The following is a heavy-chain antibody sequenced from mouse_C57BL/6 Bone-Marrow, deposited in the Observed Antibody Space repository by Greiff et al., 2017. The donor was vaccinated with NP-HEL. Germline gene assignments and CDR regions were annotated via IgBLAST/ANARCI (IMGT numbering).Heavy chain of an antibody. Sequence: QVQLKQSGPELVKPGASVKISCKASGYSFTSYYIHWVKQRPGQGLEWIGWIYPGSGNTKYNEKFKGKATLTADKSSSTAYMQLSSLTSEDSAVYYCARSTYGSRYYYAMDYWGQGTSVTVSS. CDR3: ARSTYGSRYYYAMDY. CDR2: IYPGSGNT. J-gene: IGHJ4*01. CDR1: GYSFTSYY. D-gene: IGHD1-1*01. V-gene: IGHV1-66*01.